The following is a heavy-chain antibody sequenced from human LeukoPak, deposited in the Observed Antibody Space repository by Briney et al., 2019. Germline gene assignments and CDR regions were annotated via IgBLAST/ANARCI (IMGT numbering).Heavy chain of an antibody. CDR1: GFTFSNAW. CDR2: IKSKTDGGTT. J-gene: IGHJ4*02. CDR3: TTVSLSSSWIPFDN. Sequence: GGSLRLSCAASGFTFSNAWMSWVRQAPGKGLEWVGRIKSKTDGGTTDYAAPVKGRFTISRDDSKNTVALQMNSLKTEDTAVYFCTTVSLSSSWIPFDNWGQGVLVTVSS. V-gene: IGHV3-15*01. D-gene: IGHD6-13*01.